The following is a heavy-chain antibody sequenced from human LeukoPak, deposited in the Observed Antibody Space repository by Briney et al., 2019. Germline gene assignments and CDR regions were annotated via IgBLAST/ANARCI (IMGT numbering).Heavy chain of an antibody. CDR2: IWYDGSNK. J-gene: IGHJ6*02. CDR3: ARVMKELGIPYYYGMDV. Sequence: GRSLRLSCAASGFTFSSYGMHWVRQAPGKGLEWVAVIWYDGSNKYYADSVKGRFTISRDNSKNTLYLQMNSLRAEDTAVYYCARVMKELGIPYYYGMDVWGQRTTVTVSS. CDR1: GFTFSSYG. V-gene: IGHV3-33*01. D-gene: IGHD7-27*01.